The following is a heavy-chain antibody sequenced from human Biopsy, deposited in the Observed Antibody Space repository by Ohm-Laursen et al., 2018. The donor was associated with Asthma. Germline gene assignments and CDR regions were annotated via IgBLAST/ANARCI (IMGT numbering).Heavy chain of an antibody. Sequence: SLRLSCAASGFTFGNFWMSWGRQTPGQGLEWVANIKHDGSEKNHADSLKGRFTISRDNAKNLLFLQMNSLRAEDTAVYYCARTFHFWSPYHAEHYQLWGQGTLVTVSS. D-gene: IGHD3-3*01. V-gene: IGHV3-7*01. CDR1: GFTFGNFW. J-gene: IGHJ1*01. CDR3: ARTFHFWSPYHAEHYQL. CDR2: IKHDGSEK.